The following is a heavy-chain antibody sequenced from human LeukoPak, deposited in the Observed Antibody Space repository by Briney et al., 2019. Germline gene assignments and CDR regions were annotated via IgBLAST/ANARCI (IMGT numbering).Heavy chain of an antibody. CDR1: GGSITTYY. Sequence: SETLSLTCAVSGGSITTYYWTWIRQPPGQALEWIGYIYYTGNTKYNSSLESRVTMSIDTSKNEFSLKIYSVNAADTAVYFCASGSVVTALDQWGQGTLVTVSS. D-gene: IGHD2-21*02. CDR2: IYYTGNT. J-gene: IGHJ4*02. CDR3: ASGSVVTALDQ. V-gene: IGHV4-59*01.